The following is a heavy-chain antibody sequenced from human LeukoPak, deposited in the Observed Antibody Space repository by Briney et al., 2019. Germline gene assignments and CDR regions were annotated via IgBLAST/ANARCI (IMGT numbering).Heavy chain of an antibody. CDR1: EFTFSSYA. V-gene: IGHV3-30*04. CDR3: ARVTTGY. CDR2: ISYDGSNK. Sequence: PGGSLRLSCAASEFTFSSYAMHWVRQAPGKGLEWVAVISYDGSNKYYADSVKGRFTISRDNSKNTLYLQMNSLRAEDTAVYYCARVTTGYWGQGTLVTVSS. D-gene: IGHD1-14*01. J-gene: IGHJ4*02.